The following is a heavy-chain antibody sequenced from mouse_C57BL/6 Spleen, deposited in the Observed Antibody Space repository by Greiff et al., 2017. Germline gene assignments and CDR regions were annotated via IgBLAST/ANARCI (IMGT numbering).Heavy chain of an antibody. CDR1: GYTFTDYE. J-gene: IGHJ3*01. CDR3: TREEYGPWFAY. CDR2: IDPETGGT. Sequence: QVQLQQSGAELVRPGASVTLSCKASGYTFTDYEMHWVKQTPVHGLEWIGAIDPETGGTAYNQKFKGKAILTADKSSSTAYMELRSLTSEDSAVYYCTREEYGPWFAYWGQGTLVTVSA. D-gene: IGHD1-1*02. V-gene: IGHV1-15*01.